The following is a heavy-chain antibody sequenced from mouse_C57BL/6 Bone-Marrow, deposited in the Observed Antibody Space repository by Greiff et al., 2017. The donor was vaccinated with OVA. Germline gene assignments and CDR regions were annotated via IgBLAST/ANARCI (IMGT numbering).Heavy chain of an antibody. V-gene: IGHV5-15*01. J-gene: IGHJ2*01. CDR1: GFTFSDYG. Sequence: EVKLMESGGGLVQPGGSLKLSCAASGFTFSDYGMAWVRQAPRKGPEWVAFISNLAYSIYYADTVTGRFTISRENAKNTLYLEMSSLRAEDTAMYYCARRAARGFYFDYWGQGTTLTVSS. CDR3: ARRAARGFYFDY. CDR2: ISNLAYSI.